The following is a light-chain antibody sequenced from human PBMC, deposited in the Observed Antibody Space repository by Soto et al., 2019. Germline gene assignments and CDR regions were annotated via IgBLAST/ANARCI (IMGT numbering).Light chain of an antibody. V-gene: IGKV1-9*01. J-gene: IGKJ5*01. CDR3: RQHNSFPIT. CDR1: QGINSY. Sequence: DIQLTQTPFFLSASVGDRVTITCRASQGINSYLVWYQQKAGTGPKSLIYAASTLQTGVPSRFSGSGSGTEFTLTISSLQPEDSATYYCRQHNSFPITFGQGTRLEIK. CDR2: AAS.